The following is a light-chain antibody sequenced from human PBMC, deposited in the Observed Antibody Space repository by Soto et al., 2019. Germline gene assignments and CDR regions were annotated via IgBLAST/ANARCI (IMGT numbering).Light chain of an antibody. Sequence: DIVMTQSPDSLAVSLGERATIDCKSSQSVLYSSNNKNYLAWYQQKPGQPPKLLIYWASTRESGVPDRFSGSGSGTDFTFTISSLQPEDIATYYCQQFDNLPRRLLTFGGGTKVDIK. J-gene: IGKJ4*01. CDR2: WAS. CDR3: QQFDNLPRRLLT. V-gene: IGKV4-1*01. CDR1: QSVLYSSNNKNY.